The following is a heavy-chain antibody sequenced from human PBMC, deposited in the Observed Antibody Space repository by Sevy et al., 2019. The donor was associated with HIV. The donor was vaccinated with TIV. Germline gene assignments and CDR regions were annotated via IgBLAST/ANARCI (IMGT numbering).Heavy chain of an antibody. CDR2: ISYDGSNK. Sequence: GGSLRLSCAASGFTFSSYAMHWVRQAPGKGLEWVAVISYDGSNKYYADSVKGRFTISRDNSKNTLYLQMNSLRAEDTAVDYCARARDIVVVPAANPFAYWGQGTLVTVSS. J-gene: IGHJ4*02. D-gene: IGHD2-2*01. CDR1: GFTFSSYA. V-gene: IGHV3-30-3*01. CDR3: ARARDIVVVPAANPFAY.